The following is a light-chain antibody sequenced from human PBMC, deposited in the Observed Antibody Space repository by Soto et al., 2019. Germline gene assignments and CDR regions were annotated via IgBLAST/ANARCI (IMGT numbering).Light chain of an antibody. Sequence: EIVLTQSPGTLSLSPGEGATLSCRASQSVSSSYLAWYQQKPGQAPRVLIYGTSSRATGIPDRFRGSGSGTDFTLTITRLEPEDFAVYYCQHYGTSTRTFGQGTKVEIK. J-gene: IGKJ1*01. V-gene: IGKV3-20*01. CDR1: QSVSSSY. CDR2: GTS. CDR3: QHYGTSTRT.